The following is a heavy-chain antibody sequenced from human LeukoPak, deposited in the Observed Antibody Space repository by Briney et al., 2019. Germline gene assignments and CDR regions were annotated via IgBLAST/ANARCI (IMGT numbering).Heavy chain of an antibody. CDR2: INPNSGGT. Sequence: ASVKVSCKASGYTFTGYYMHWVRQAPGQGLEWMGWINPNSGGTNYAQKFQGRVTMTRDTSTSTVYMGLSSLRSEDTAVYYCARAGRLRDAEGGVGYWGQGTLVTVSS. J-gene: IGHJ4*02. D-gene: IGHD4-17*01. CDR1: GYTFTGYY. CDR3: ARAGRLRDAEGGVGY. V-gene: IGHV1-2*02.